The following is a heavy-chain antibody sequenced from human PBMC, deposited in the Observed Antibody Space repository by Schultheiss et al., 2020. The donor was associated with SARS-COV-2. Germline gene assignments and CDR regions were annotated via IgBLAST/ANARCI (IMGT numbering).Heavy chain of an antibody. D-gene: IGHD3-3*01. Sequence: GGSLRLSCAASGFTFSSYAMHWVRQAPGKGLEWVSYISSSGSTIYYADSVKGRFTISRDNAKNSLYLQMNSLKAEDTAVYYCARDSPPGSEYYDFWYGMDVWGQGTTVTVSS. V-gene: IGHV3-48*03. J-gene: IGHJ6*02. CDR1: GFTFSSYA. CDR3: ARDSPPGSEYYDFWYGMDV. CDR2: ISSSGSTI.